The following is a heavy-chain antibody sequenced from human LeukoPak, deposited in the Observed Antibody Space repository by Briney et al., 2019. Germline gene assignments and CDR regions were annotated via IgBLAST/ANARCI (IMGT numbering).Heavy chain of an antibody. CDR1: GGSISSYY. CDR2: IYFRGST. Sequence: SETLSLTCTVSGGSISSYYWSWIRQPPGKGLEWIGYIYFRGSTYYNPSLKSRITISGDTSKNQFSLKLSSVTAADTAVYYCARDSDYGDFFDYWGQGALVVVSS. D-gene: IGHD4-17*01. V-gene: IGHV4-59*12. J-gene: IGHJ4*02. CDR3: ARDSDYGDFFDY.